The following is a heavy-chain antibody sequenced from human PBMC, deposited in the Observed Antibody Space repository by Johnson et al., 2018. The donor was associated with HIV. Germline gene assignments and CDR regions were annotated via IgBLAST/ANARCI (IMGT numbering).Heavy chain of an antibody. Sequence: QVQLVESGGGVVQPGRSLRLSCAASGFTFSSYAMHWVRQAPGKGLEWVEVISYDGSNKYYADYVKGRFTISRDNAKNTLYLQINSLKAEDTAVYYCARDWRAYCGGDCYSNAFDIWGQGTMVTVSS. D-gene: IGHD2-21*02. CDR1: GFTFSSYA. J-gene: IGHJ3*02. V-gene: IGHV3-30*04. CDR2: ISYDGSNK. CDR3: ARDWRAYCGGDCYSNAFDI.